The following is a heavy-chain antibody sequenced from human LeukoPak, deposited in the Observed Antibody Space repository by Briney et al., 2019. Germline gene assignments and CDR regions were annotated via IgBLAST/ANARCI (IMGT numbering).Heavy chain of an antibody. Sequence: GASVKVSCKASGYTFTSYDINWGRQATGQGLEWMGWMNPNSGNTGYAQKFQGRVTITRNTSISTAYMELSSLRSEDTAVYYCARGPSHCSSTSCYTSAYYMDVWGKGTTVTVSS. J-gene: IGHJ6*03. CDR2: MNPNSGNT. CDR3: ARGPSHCSSTSCYTSAYYMDV. V-gene: IGHV1-8*03. D-gene: IGHD2-2*02. CDR1: GYTFTSYD.